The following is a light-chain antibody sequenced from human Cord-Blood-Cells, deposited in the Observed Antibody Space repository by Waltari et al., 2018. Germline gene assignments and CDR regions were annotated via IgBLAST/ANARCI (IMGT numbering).Light chain of an antibody. Sequence: SALTQPAPASGSPGQSITISCTGTSSDGGGYNYISWYQQHPGKAPKRMIYDVSNRPSGVSNRFSGSSSGNTASLTISGRQAEDEADYYCSSYTRSSTLVFGGETKLTVL. J-gene: IGLJ3*02. V-gene: IGLV2-14*03. CDR1: SSDGGGYNY. CDR2: DVS. CDR3: SSYTRSSTLV.